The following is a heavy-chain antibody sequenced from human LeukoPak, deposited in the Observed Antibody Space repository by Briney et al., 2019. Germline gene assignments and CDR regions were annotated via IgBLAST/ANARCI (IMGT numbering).Heavy chain of an antibody. CDR2: LDWDDDK. V-gene: IGHV2-70*11. D-gene: IGHD3-10*01. CDR3: ARIRAGSHLDYFDY. Sequence: SGPTLLSPTQTVTLTCTFSGFSLSTSGMCVSWVRQPPGKALEWLARLDWDDDKYYSTSLKTRLTISKDTSKNQVVLTMTNMVPEDTAMYYCARIRAGSHLDYFDYWGLGTLVTVSS. CDR1: GFSLSTSGMC. J-gene: IGHJ4*02.